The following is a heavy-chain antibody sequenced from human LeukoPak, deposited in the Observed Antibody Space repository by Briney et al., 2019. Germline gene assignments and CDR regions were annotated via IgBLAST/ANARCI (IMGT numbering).Heavy chain of an antibody. Sequence: PGGSLRLSCAASGFTFSSYAMHWVRQAPGKGLEWVAVISNDGSNKYYADSVKGRFTISRDNSKNTLYVQMNSLRAEDTAVYYCARYDARYGMDVWGQGTTVTVSS. CDR3: ARYDARYGMDV. CDR2: ISNDGSNK. J-gene: IGHJ6*02. CDR1: GFTFSSYA. V-gene: IGHV3-30-3*01. D-gene: IGHD1-1*01.